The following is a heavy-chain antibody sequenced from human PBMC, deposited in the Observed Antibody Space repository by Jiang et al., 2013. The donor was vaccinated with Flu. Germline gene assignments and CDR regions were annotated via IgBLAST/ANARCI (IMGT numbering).Heavy chain of an antibody. CDR1: GYTFTSYG. D-gene: IGHD3-22*01. J-gene: IGHJ4*02. Sequence: SGAEVKKPGASVKVSCKASGYTFTSYGISWVRQAPGQGLEWMGWISAYNGNTNYAQKLQGRVTMTTDTSTSTAYMELRSLRSDDTAVYYCARVVASYYYYDSSGYYDYWGQGTLVTVSS. V-gene: IGHV1-18*01. CDR2: ISAYNGNT. CDR3: ARVVASYYYYDSSGYYDY.